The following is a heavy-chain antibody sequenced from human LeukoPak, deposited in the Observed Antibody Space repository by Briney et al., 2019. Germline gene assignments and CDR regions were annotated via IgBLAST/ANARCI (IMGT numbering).Heavy chain of an antibody. CDR2: IYPGDSDT. J-gene: IGHJ4*02. D-gene: IGHD3-10*01. Sequence: GESLKISCKGSGYSFTSYWIGWVRQMPGKALEWMGIIYPGDSDTRYSPSFQGQVTISADKSISTAYLQWSSLKASDTAMYYCARQLPLWFGETWVLDYWGQGTLVTVSS. CDR1: GYSFTSYW. CDR3: ARQLPLWFGETWVLDY. V-gene: IGHV5-51*01.